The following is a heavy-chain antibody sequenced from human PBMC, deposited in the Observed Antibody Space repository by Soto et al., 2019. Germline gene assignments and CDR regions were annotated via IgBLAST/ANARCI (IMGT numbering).Heavy chain of an antibody. CDR2: IIPILGIA. D-gene: IGHD1-1*01. V-gene: IGHV1-69*02. Sequence: QVQLVQSGAEVKKPGSSVKVSCKASGGTFSSYTISWMRQAPGQGLEWMGRIIPILGIANYAQKFQGRVTITADKSTSTAYMELSSLRSEDTAVYYCARAELERPPDYWGQGTLVTVSS. J-gene: IGHJ4*02. CDR1: GGTFSSYT. CDR3: ARAELERPPDY.